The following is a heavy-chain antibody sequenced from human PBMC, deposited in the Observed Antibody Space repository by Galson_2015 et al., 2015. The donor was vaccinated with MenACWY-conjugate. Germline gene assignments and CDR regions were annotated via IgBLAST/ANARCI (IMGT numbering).Heavy chain of an antibody. J-gene: IGHJ2*01. CDR2: ISSSSSTI. Sequence: SLRLSCAASGFTFSSYSMNWVRQAPGKGLEWVSYISSSSSTIYYADSVKGRFTISRDNAKNSLYLQMNSLRDEDTAVYYCARLPSAYHLPIWYSDLWGRGTLVTVSS. CDR1: GFTFSSYS. CDR3: ARLPSAYHLPIWYSDL. D-gene: IGHD2-2*01. V-gene: IGHV3-48*02.